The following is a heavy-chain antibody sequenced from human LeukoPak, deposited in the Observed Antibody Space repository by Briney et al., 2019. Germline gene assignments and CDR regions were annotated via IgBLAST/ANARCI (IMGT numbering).Heavy chain of an antibody. J-gene: IGHJ6*03. D-gene: IGHD3-10*01. V-gene: IGHV4-59*01. CDR3: ARVFDSGSQAYFYYMDV. Sequence: SETLSLTCNVSGGSIRGYYWSWIRQPPGKGLEWIGYIYSSGSTNYNPSLKSRVTMSVDTSKDQFSLKASSVTAADTAVYYCARVFDSGSQAYFYYMDVWGKGTTVTIFS. CDR2: IYSSGST. CDR1: GGSIRGYY.